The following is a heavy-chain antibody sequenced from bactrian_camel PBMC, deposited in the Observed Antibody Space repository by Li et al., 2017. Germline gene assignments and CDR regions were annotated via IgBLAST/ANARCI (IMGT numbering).Heavy chain of an antibody. CDR3: ATGRLPVGGPYGGSWDYFGY. Sequence: HVQLVESGGGSVQTGGSLRLSCAAAGVVNERLFMGWFRQQPGKKREWVAVIFTGNGATYVAASVKGRFTISQDGAKNTLYLQMNSLKPEDTAVYYCATGRLPVGGPYGGSWDYFGYWGQGTQVTVSS. D-gene: IGHD6*01. V-gene: IGHV3S54*01. CDR2: IFTGNGAT. J-gene: IGHJ6*01. CDR1: GVVNERLF.